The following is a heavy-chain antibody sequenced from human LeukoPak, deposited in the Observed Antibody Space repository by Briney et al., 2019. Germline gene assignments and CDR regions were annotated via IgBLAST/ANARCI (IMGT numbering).Heavy chain of an antibody. CDR3: AASANVLLWFGEFIDAFDI. Sequence: GASVKVSCKASGYTFTDYDINWVRQATGQGLEWMGWMNPNSGNTGYAQKFQGRVTMTRNTSISTAYMELSSLRSEDTAVYYCAASANVLLWFGEFIDAFDIWGQGTMVTVSS. CDR2: MNPNSGNT. J-gene: IGHJ3*02. CDR1: GYTFTDYD. D-gene: IGHD3-10*01. V-gene: IGHV1-8*01.